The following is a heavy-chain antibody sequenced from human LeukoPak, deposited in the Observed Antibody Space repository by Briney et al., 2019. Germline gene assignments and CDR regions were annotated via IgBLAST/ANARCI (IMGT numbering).Heavy chain of an antibody. CDR1: GFTFNTYA. V-gene: IGHV3-23*01. Sequence: VGSLKVSCAASGFTFNTYAMSWVRQAPGEGLEWVSAISGSGGTTYYADPVKGRFTISRDNSKNTLYLLMNSLRADDTAVYYCAKDLLRPAGAFDIWGQGTMVTVSS. CDR3: AKDLLRPAGAFDI. D-gene: IGHD1-14*01. J-gene: IGHJ3*02. CDR2: ISGSGGTT.